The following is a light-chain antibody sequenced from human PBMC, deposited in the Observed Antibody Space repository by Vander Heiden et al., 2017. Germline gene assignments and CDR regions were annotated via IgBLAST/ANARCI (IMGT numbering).Light chain of an antibody. V-gene: IGLV1-44*01. J-gene: IGLJ3*02. CDR2: YND. CDR3: AAWDDSLNGLV. Sequence: QSVLTQPPSASGTPGQRVTIPFSGSSSNIGDNTVNWYQQFPGTAPKLLIYYNDQRPSGVPDRFSGSKSGTSASLAISGLQSQDEADYYCAAWDDSLNGLVFGGGTKLTVL. CDR1: SSNIGDNT.